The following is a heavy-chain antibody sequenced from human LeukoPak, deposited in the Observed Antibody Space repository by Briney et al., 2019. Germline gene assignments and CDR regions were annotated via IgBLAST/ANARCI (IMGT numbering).Heavy chain of an antibody. V-gene: IGHV3-53*05. CDR1: GFTVSSNY. CDR2: IYSGGST. Sequence: GGSLRLSCAASGFTVSSNYMSWVRQAPGKGLEWVSVIYSGGSTYYADSVKGRFTISRDNSKNTLYLQMNSLRAEDTAVYYCARGVPNYYCSSTSCYRDFDYWGQGTLVTVST. D-gene: IGHD2-2*02. J-gene: IGHJ4*02. CDR3: ARGVPNYYCSSTSCYRDFDY.